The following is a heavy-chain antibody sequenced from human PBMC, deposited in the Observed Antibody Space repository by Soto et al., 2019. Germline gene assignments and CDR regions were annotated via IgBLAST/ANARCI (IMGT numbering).Heavy chain of an antibody. Sequence: SETLSLTCTVYGGSFSDYFWSWIRQPPGKGLEWIGEISHSGGTNHNPSLKSRVTISVDTSNNQFSLKLASVTAADTAVYFCARRRRYDIFTGYYPYFFDYWGQGSLVTVSS. V-gene: IGHV4-34*01. D-gene: IGHD3-9*01. CDR3: ARRRRYDIFTGYYPYFFDY. J-gene: IGHJ4*02. CDR1: GGSFSDYF. CDR2: ISHSGGT.